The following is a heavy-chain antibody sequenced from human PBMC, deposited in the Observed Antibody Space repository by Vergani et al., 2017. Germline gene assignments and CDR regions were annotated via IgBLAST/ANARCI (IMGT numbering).Heavy chain of an antibody. J-gene: IGHJ1*01. D-gene: IGHD1-7*01. V-gene: IGHV1-18*01. CDR1: GYTFTSYG. Sequence: QVQLVQSGAEVKKPGASVKVSCKASGYTFTSYGISWVRQAPGQGLEWMGWISAYNGKTQYAQKFQGRVTITTDTSTDTTYMELKSLTSDDTTMYFCARDPAAGNLIFWGQGALVTVSS. CDR3: ARDPAAGNLIF. CDR2: ISAYNGKT.